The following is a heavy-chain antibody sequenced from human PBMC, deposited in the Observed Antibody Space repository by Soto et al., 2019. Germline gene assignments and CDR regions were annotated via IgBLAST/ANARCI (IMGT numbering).Heavy chain of an antibody. D-gene: IGHD3-3*01. CDR2: ISSSGSNI. CDR1: GFTFSSYE. CDR3: ARDEGQRFSARSLDP. Sequence: PGGSLRLSCAASGFTFSSYEMHWVRQAPGKGLEWVSYISSSGSNIYYADSVRGRFTISRDNAENSLFLQMNSLRADDTAVYYCARDEGQRFSARSLDPWGQGTLVTVSS. J-gene: IGHJ5*02. V-gene: IGHV3-48*03.